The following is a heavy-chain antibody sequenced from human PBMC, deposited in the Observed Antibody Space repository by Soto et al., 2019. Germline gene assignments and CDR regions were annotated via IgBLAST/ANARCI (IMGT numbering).Heavy chain of an antibody. Sequence: RRLSCTASGFTFVDYAMSWVRQAPGKGLEWVGFIRSKAYGGTTEYAASVKGRFTISRDDSKSIAYLQMNSLKTEDTAVYYCTRGSGSYWVYWGQGTLVTVSS. V-gene: IGHV3-49*04. CDR1: GFTFVDYA. CDR2: IRSKAYGGTT. CDR3: TRGSGSYWVY. J-gene: IGHJ4*02. D-gene: IGHD1-26*01.